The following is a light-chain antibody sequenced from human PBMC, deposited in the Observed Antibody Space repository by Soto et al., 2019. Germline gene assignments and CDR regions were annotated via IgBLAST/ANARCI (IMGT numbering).Light chain of an antibody. CDR2: EVT. CDR3: CSFAGSYCSG. CDR1: SSDVGGYNH. V-gene: IGLV2-11*01. J-gene: IGLJ1*01. Sequence: QSAVTQPRSVSGTLGQSVTISCTGTSSDVGGYNHVSWYEQHPCKAPIPMIYEVTKRPSGVPDHYTGSKSGNTASLSISGLQAEDEADYYCCSFAGSYCSGFGIGTHVTVL.